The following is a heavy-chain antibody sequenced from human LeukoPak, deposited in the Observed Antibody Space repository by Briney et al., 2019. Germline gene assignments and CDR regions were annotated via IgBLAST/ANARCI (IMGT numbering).Heavy chain of an antibody. V-gene: IGHV3-74*01. J-gene: IGHJ4*02. CDR1: GNYW. CDR2: INSDGSWT. D-gene: IGHD2/OR15-2a*01. CDR3: VSFYETY. Sequence: GGSLRLSCAASGNYWMHWVRQAPGKGLVWVTHINSDGSWTSYADSVKGRFTISKDNAKNTVYLQMNSLRAEDTAVYYCVSFYETYWGRGTLVTVSS.